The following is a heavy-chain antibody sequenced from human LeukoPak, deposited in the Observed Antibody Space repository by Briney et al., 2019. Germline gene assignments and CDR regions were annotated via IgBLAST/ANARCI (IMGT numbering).Heavy chain of an antibody. CDR3: AREQWLVRYFDY. Sequence: ASVKVSCKASGYTFTSYGISRVRQAPGQGLEWMGWISAYNGNTNYAQKLQGRVTMTTDTSTSTAYMELRSLRSDDTAVYYCAREQWLVRYFDYWGQGTLVTVSS. V-gene: IGHV1-18*01. CDR2: ISAYNGNT. D-gene: IGHD6-19*01. J-gene: IGHJ4*02. CDR1: GYTFTSYG.